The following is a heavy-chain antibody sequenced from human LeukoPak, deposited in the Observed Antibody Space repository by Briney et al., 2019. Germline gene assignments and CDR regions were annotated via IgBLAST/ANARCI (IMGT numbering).Heavy chain of an antibody. Sequence: GGSLRLSCAASGFTFSDHYMDWVREAPRKGLEWVGRIRKQVNSYTTEYAASVKGRFIISRDDSKNSLYLQMNSLKTEDTAVYYCAIGDLRGAADCWGQGTLVTVSS. D-gene: IGHD1-26*01. V-gene: IGHV3-72*01. CDR3: AIGDLRGAADC. J-gene: IGHJ4*02. CDR2: IRKQVNSYTT. CDR1: GFTFSDHY.